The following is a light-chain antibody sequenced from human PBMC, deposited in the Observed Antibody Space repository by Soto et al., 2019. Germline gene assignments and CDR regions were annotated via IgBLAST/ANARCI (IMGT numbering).Light chain of an antibody. CDR3: QQYNSWPLT. J-gene: IGKJ4*01. Sequence: EIILTQSPDTLSLSPGERATLSCRASQTVSSNYLAWCKQRPGQAPRVLIYRASIRATGISDRVSGSGAGTDFTLTISSLQSEDFAVYYCQQYNSWPLTFGGGTKVDI. V-gene: IGKV3-20*01. CDR1: QTVSSNY. CDR2: RAS.